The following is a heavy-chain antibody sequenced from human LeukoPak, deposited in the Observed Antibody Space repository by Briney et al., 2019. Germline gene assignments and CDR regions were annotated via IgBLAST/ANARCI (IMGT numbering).Heavy chain of an antibody. Sequence: SETLSLTCAVYGGSFSDYYWSWIRQPPGKGLEWIGEINHSGSTNYNPSLKSRVTISLDTSKNQSSLKLSSVTAADTAVFYCARDESYYGSGSIGIGPRNYDYVWGSYRPRPRRYYMDVWGKGTTVTVSS. CDR3: ARDESYYGSGSIGIGPRNYDYVWGSYRPRPRRYYMDV. CDR2: INHSGST. J-gene: IGHJ6*03. CDR1: GGSFSDYY. V-gene: IGHV4-34*01. D-gene: IGHD3-16*02.